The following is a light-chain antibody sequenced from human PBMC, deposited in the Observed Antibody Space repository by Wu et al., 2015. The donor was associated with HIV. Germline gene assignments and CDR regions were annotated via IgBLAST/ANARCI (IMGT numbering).Light chain of an antibody. V-gene: IGKV3-15*01. CDR1: QSVRDN. CDR3: QQYNNWPRT. Sequence: EIVMTQFPATLSVSPGERATLSCRASQSVRDNLAWYQQKLGQAPRLLIYGASTRATGIPARFSGSGSETNFTLTISSLQSEDFAVYYCQQYNNWPRTFGQGTKVEIK. CDR2: GAS. J-gene: IGKJ1*01.